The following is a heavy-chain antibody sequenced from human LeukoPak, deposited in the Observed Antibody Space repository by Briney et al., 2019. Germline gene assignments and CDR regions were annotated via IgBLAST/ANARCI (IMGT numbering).Heavy chain of an antibody. D-gene: IGHD3-9*01. CDR1: GGSISSSSYY. V-gene: IGHV4-39*01. CDR2: IYYSGST. Sequence: SETLSLTCTVSGGSISSSSYYWGWIRQPPGKGLEWIGSIYYSGSTYYNPSLKSRVTISVDTSKNQFSLKLSSVTGAGTAVYYCARLAHYDILTGPLYYFDYWGQGTLVTVSS. J-gene: IGHJ4*02. CDR3: ARLAHYDILTGPLYYFDY.